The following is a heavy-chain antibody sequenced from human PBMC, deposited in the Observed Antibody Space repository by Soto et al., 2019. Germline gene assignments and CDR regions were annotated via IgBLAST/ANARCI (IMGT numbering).Heavy chain of an antibody. Sequence: QVQLVQSGAEVKKPGSSVKVSCKASGGTFSSYTISWVRQAPGQGLEWMGRIIPILGIANYAQKFQGRVTITADKSTSTAYMELSSLRSEDTAVYYCAHFHHDYGMDVWGQGTTVTVSS. CDR1: GGTFSSYT. V-gene: IGHV1-69*02. CDR2: IIPILGIA. J-gene: IGHJ6*02. CDR3: AHFHHDYGMDV. D-gene: IGHD3-3*02.